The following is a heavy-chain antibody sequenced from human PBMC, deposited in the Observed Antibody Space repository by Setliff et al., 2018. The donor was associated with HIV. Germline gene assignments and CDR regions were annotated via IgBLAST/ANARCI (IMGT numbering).Heavy chain of an antibody. Sequence: LSLTCTVSGVSISSGSYYWSWIRQPAGKGLEWIGHIYTSGSTNYNPSLKSRVTISVDTSKNQFSLKLSSVTAADTAVYYCARTSIRSGWGRNNWFDPWGQGTLVTVSS. CDR3: ARTSIRSGWGRNNWFDP. D-gene: IGHD6-19*01. CDR1: GVSISSGSYY. CDR2: IYTSGST. J-gene: IGHJ5*02. V-gene: IGHV4-61*09.